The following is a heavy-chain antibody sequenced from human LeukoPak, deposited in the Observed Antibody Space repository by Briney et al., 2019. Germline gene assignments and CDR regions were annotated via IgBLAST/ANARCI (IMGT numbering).Heavy chain of an antibody. V-gene: IGHV3-21*01. CDR1: GFTFSTYS. J-gene: IGHJ4*02. CDR2: ISSSSSYI. Sequence: GGSLRLSCAASGFTFSTYSMNWVRQAPGKGLEWVSSISSSSSYIYYADSVKGRFTISRDNAKNSLYLQMNSLRAEDTAVYYCARDQQLAIDYWGQGTLVTVSS. D-gene: IGHD6-6*01. CDR3: ARDQQLAIDY.